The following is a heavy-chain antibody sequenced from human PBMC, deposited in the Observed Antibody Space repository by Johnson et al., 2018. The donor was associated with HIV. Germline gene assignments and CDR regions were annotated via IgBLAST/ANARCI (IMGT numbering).Heavy chain of an antibody. D-gene: IGHD5-24*01. V-gene: IGHV3-66*01. J-gene: IGHJ3*01. Sequence: QLVESGGGLVQPGGSLRLSCAASGFTVSSNYMSWVRQGPGKGLEWVSVINSGGSTYYADSVKGRFTISRDNSKNTLYLQMNSLRAEDTAVYFCARGCRDGYTCDAFDVWGQGTRVTVSS. CDR2: INSGGST. CDR1: GFTVSSNY. CDR3: ARGCRDGYTCDAFDV.